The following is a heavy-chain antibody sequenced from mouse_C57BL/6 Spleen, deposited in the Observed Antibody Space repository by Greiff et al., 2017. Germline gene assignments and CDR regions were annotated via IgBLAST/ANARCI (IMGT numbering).Heavy chain of an antibody. D-gene: IGHD1-1*01. Sequence: QVQLQQPGAELVKPGASVKMSCKASGYTFTSYWITWVKQRPGKGLEWIGDIYPGCGSTNYNEKFKSKATLTVDTSSSTAYMQLSSLTSEDSAVYYCARRGYCGSYGYFDGWGTGTTVT. CDR2: IYPGCGST. CDR1: GYTFTSYW. J-gene: IGHJ1*03. CDR3: ARRGYCGSYGYFDG. V-gene: IGHV1-55*01.